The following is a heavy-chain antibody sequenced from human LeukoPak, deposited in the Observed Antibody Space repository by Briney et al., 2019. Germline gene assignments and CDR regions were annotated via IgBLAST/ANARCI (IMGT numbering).Heavy chain of an antibody. CDR3: ARQAVARPFDL. Sequence: GGSLRLSCAASGFTLSRFSMNWVRQAPGKGLEWVSSISSSSAYIFYSDSVKGRFTISRDNAQSSLYLQMNSLRAGDTAVYYCARQAVARPFDLWGQGTMVAVSS. J-gene: IGHJ3*01. CDR2: ISSSSAYI. V-gene: IGHV3-21*06. CDR1: GFTLSRFS.